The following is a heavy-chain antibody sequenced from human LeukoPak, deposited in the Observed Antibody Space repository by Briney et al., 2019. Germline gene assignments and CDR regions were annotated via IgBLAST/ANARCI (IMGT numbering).Heavy chain of an antibody. CDR1: GYTFTSYY. V-gene: IGHV1-46*01. CDR2: INPSGGST. J-gene: IGHJ3*02. Sequence: AASVKVSCKASGYTFTSYYMHWVRQAPGQGLEWMGIINPSGGSTSYAQKFQGRVTMTRDTSTSTVYMELSSLRSEDTAVYYCAGHSETDGDLDAFDIWGQGTMVTVSS. D-gene: IGHD4-17*01. CDR3: AGHSETDGDLDAFDI.